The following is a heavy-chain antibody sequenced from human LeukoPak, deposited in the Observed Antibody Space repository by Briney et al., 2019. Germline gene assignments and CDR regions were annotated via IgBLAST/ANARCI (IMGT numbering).Heavy chain of an antibody. J-gene: IGHJ3*02. CDR2: INSDGRST. CDR1: GFTFSSYW. V-gene: IGHV3-74*01. D-gene: IGHD6-19*01. CDR3: ARGPVAQPFDI. Sequence: GGPLRLSCAASGFTFSSYWMHWVRQAPGKGLVWVARINSDGRSTNYADSVKGRFTISRDNTKITLDLQMNSLRAEDTAVYYCARGPVAQPFDIWGQGTMVTVSS.